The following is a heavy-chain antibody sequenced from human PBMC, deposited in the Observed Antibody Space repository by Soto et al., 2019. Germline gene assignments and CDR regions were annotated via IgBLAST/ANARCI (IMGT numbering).Heavy chain of an antibody. CDR2: IIPTLETP. Sequence: QVQLVQSGAEVKKPGSSVKVACETYGGTFSTYVLSWVRQAPGQGLEWMGGIIPTLETPHYAQGFQGRITITAEESTATVYMELSSLRSEDTAVYYCARKWASGFCGVTNCFPLDVWGQGTLVTVSS. CDR1: GGTFSTYV. D-gene: IGHD2-2*01. CDR3: ARKWASGFCGVTNCFPLDV. V-gene: IGHV1-69*01. J-gene: IGHJ4*02.